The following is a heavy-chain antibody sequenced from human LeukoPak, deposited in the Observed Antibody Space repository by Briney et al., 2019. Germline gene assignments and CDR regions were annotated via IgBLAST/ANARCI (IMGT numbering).Heavy chain of an antibody. CDR3: ARWNIVVVPAATDHYYYYMDV. D-gene: IGHD2-2*01. Sequence: SETLSLTCTVSGGSISSYYWSWIRQPAGKGLEWIGRIYTSGSTNYNPSLKSRVTMSVDTSKNQFSLKLSSVTAADTAVYYCARWNIVVVPAATDHYYYYMDVWGKGTTVTVSS. CDR2: IYTSGST. CDR1: GGSISSYY. J-gene: IGHJ6*03. V-gene: IGHV4-4*07.